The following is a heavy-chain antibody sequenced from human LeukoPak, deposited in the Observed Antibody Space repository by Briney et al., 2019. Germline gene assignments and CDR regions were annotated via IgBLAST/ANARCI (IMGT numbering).Heavy chain of an antibody. J-gene: IGHJ4*02. V-gene: IGHV3-11*06. CDR1: GFTFSDYY. Sequence: GGSLRLSCAASGFTFSDYYMSWIRQAPGKGLEWVSYISSSSSYTNYADSVKGGFTISRDNAKNSLYLQMNSLRAEDTAVYYCARVKGPKRSAGDYWGQGTLVTVSS. CDR2: ISSSSSYT. D-gene: IGHD6-19*01. CDR3: ARVKGPKRSAGDY.